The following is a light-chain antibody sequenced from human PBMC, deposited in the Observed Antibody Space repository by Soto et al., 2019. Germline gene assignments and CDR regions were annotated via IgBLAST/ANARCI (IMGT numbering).Light chain of an antibody. Sequence: TQSPATLSLSPGERATLSCRARQSVSRHLAWYQQKPGQAPRLLIYDASNRATGIPARFSGSGSGTDFNLTISSLEPEDFAVYYCQKRNNRPPVTFGGGTKVDIK. CDR2: DAS. J-gene: IGKJ4*01. CDR1: QSVSRH. V-gene: IGKV3-11*01. CDR3: QKRNNRPPVT.